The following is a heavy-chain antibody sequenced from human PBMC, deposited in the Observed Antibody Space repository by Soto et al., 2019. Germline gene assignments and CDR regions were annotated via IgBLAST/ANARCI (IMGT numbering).Heavy chain of an antibody. Sequence: WGSLRLPCAASGFTFSSYWMSWVRQAPGKGLEWVANIKQDGSEKYYVDSVKGRFTISRDNAKNSLYLQMNSLRAEDTAVYYCARLSEMATFDYWGQGTLVTVSS. D-gene: IGHD1-1*01. J-gene: IGHJ4*02. V-gene: IGHV3-7*05. CDR1: GFTFSSYW. CDR3: ARLSEMATFDY. CDR2: IKQDGSEK.